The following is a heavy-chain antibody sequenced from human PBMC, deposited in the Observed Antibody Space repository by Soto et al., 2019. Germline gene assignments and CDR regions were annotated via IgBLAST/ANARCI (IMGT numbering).Heavy chain of an antibody. CDR1: GYTFTIYY. Sequence: QVQLVQSGAEVKKPGASVKVSCKASGYTFTIYYMHWVRQAPGQGLEWMGIIDPSGGGTSYAQKFPGRLTTPRDKSTGTVYMELGSLRSEDTAVYYCARDRVDCSGGNCWRSVEDTWGQGTLVTVSS. CDR2: IDPSGGGT. D-gene: IGHD2-15*01. V-gene: IGHV1-46*01. J-gene: IGHJ5*02. CDR3: ARDRVDCSGGNCWRSVEDT.